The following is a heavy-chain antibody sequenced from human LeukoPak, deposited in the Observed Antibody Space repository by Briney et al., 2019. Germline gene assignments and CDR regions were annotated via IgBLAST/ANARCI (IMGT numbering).Heavy chain of an antibody. CDR2: ISGSGGST. V-gene: IGHV3-23*01. Sequence: GGSLRLSCAASGFTFSSYAMSWVRQSPGKGLEWVSAISGSGGSTDYADSVKGRFSISRDNSKNTLYLQMNSLRAEDTAVYYCAKGTIYYYDSSNYYSQYWGQGTLVTVSS. CDR1: GFTFSSYA. CDR3: AKGTIYYYDSSNYYSQY. J-gene: IGHJ4*02. D-gene: IGHD3-22*01.